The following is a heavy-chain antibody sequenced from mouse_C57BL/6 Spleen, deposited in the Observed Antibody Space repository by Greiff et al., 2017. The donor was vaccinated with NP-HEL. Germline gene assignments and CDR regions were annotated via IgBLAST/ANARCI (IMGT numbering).Heavy chain of an antibody. D-gene: IGHD1-1*01. CDR3: ARNYGSPWYFDV. CDR1: GYTFTDYN. V-gene: IGHV1-22*01. Sequence: VQLQQSGAELVKPGASVKMSCKASGYTFTDYNMHWVKQSHGKSLEWIGYINPNNGGTSYNQKFKGKATLTVNKSSSTAYMELRSLTSEDSAVYYCARNYGSPWYFDVWGTGTTVTVSS. CDR2: INPNNGGT. J-gene: IGHJ1*03.